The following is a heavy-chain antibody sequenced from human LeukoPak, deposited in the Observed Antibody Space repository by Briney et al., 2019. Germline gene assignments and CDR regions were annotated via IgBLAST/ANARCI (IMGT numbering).Heavy chain of an antibody. D-gene: IGHD6-6*01. CDR3: ARDPPGQPTGIAARNWFDP. CDR2: INPNSGGT. CDR1: GYTFTGYY. Sequence: VASVKVSCKASGYTFTGYYMHWVRQAPGQGLEWMGWINPNSGGTNYAQKFQGRVTMTRDTSISTAYMELSRLRSDDTAVYYCARDPPGQPTGIAARNWFDPWGQGTLVTVSS. J-gene: IGHJ5*02. V-gene: IGHV1-2*02.